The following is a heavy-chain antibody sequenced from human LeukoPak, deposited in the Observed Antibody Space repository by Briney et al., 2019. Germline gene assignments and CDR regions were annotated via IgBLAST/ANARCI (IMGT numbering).Heavy chain of an antibody. Sequence: GGSLRLSCAASGFTFSSYTMNWVRQAPGKGLEWISSISSSSSYIYYADSVKGRFTISRDNAKNSLYLQMNSLRAEDTAVYYCARGNRAFCSSTSCNLHYFDYWGQGTLVTVSS. CDR3: ARGNRAFCSSTSCNLHYFDY. J-gene: IGHJ4*02. CDR1: GFTFSSYT. CDR2: ISSSSSYI. D-gene: IGHD2-2*01. V-gene: IGHV3-21*01.